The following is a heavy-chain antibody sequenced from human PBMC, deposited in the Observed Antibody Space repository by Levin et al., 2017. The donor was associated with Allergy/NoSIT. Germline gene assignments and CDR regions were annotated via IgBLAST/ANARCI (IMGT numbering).Heavy chain of an antibody. CDR1: GFTFSRYD. V-gene: IGHV3-13*04. D-gene: IGHD6-19*01. J-gene: IGHJ2*01. Sequence: LSLTCAASGFTFSRYDMHWVRQATGKGLEWVSAIGTAGDTYYPGSVKGRFTISRENAKNSVYLQMNSLRAGDTAVYYCARVSAVAETNRYFDLWGRGTLVTVSS. CDR3: ARVSAVAETNRYFDL. CDR2: IGTAGDT.